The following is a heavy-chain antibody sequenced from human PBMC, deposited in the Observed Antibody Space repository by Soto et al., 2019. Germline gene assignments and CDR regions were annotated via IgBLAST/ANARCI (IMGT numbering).Heavy chain of an antibody. CDR1: GGTFSSYA. Sequence: QVQLVQSGAEVKKPGSSVKVSCKASGGTFSSYAISWVRQAPGQGLEWMGGIIPIFGTANYAQKFQGRGTLTADESTSTAYMELSSLSSEDTAVYYCARVRGGYSSGWSPRYYYYYGMDVWGQGTTVTVSS. CDR2: IIPIFGTA. CDR3: ARVRGGYSSGWSPRYYYYYGMDV. J-gene: IGHJ6*02. D-gene: IGHD6-19*01. V-gene: IGHV1-69*01.